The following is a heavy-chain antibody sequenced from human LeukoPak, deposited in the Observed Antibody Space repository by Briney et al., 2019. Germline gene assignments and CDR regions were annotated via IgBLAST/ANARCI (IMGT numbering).Heavy chain of an antibody. V-gene: IGHV5-51*01. J-gene: IGHJ4*02. CDR1: GYIFTTYW. D-gene: IGHD1-26*01. CDR2: ISPDDSEI. Sequence: GASLQISAKGSGYIFTTYWIAWVRHLPGGVLECSGIISPDDSEIRYSPSFRGQVTISADKSTSTAYMQWRRLKASDTALYYCARHEGSGRYYTYWGQGTLVTVYS. CDR3: ARHEGSGRYYTY.